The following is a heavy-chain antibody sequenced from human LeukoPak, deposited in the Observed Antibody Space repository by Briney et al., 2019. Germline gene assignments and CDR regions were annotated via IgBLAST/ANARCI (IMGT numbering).Heavy chain of an antibody. CDR2: ISSSGSTI. D-gene: IGHD5-18*01. Sequence: GGSLRLSCAASGFSFSDFYMSWIRQAPGKGLEWVSYISSSGSTIYDADSVKGRFTISSDNAKNSLYLQMNSLRAEDTAVYYCARENVDTATLDYWGHGTLVTVSS. CDR1: GFSFSDFY. CDR3: ARENVDTATLDY. J-gene: IGHJ4*01. V-gene: IGHV3-11*01.